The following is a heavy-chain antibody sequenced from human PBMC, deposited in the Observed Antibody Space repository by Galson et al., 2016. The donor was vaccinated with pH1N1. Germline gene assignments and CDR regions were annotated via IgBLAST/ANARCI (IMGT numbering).Heavy chain of an antibody. CDR1: GYEFGRYW. CDR3: ARRTISARPGWFDS. Sequence: QSGAEVKKPGESLKISCKGSGYEFGRYWIVWVRQMPGKGLEYMGTIYPDDSDTRYHPAFQGQVIISGDRSINAVYLQWISLKASDSGIYYCARRTISARPGWFDSWGQGTLGTVSS. CDR2: IYPDDSDT. V-gene: IGHV5-51*01. D-gene: IGHD6-6*01. J-gene: IGHJ5*01.